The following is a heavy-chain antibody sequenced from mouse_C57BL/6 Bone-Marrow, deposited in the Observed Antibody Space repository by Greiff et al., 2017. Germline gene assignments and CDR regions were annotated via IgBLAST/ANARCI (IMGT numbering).Heavy chain of an antibody. CDR2: IDPENGAT. CDR1: GFNIKDDY. V-gene: IGHV14-4*01. CDR3: TTPYYYGRYFDV. J-gene: IGHJ1*03. Sequence: VQLQQSGAELVRPGASVKLSCTASGFNIKDDYMHWVKQRPEQGLEWIGWIDPENGATEYASKFQGKATITADTSSNTAYLQLSSLTSEDTAVYYCTTPYYYGRYFDVWGTGTTVTVSS. D-gene: IGHD1-1*01.